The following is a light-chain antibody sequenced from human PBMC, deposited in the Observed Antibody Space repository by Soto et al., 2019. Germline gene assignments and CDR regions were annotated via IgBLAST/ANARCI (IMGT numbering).Light chain of an antibody. J-gene: IGKJ4*01. Sequence: EIVMTQSPATLSVSPGERATLSCRASQSINNNLAWYQQKLDQGPRLLIYGASSRATGIPARFSGSGSGTGFTLTISSLQSEDFAIHYCQQYNDWPLTFGGGTKVEIK. CDR1: QSINNN. CDR3: QQYNDWPLT. CDR2: GAS. V-gene: IGKV3-15*01.